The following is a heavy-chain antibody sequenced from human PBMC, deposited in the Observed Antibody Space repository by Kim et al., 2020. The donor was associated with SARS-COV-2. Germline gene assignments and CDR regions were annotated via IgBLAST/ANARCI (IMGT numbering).Heavy chain of an antibody. CDR3: ARLRRLAAGMVYYYYYGM. D-gene: IGHD6-13*01. V-gene: IGHV4-34*01. CDR1: GGSFSGYY. Sequence: SETLSLTCAVYGGSFSGYYWSWIRQPPGKGLEWIGEINHSGSTNYNPSLKSRVTISVDTSKNQFSLKLSSVTAADTAVYYCARLRRLAAGMVYYYYYGM. J-gene: IGHJ6*01. CDR2: INHSGST.